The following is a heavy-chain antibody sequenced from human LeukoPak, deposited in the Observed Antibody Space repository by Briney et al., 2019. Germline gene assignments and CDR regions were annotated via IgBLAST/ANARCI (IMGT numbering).Heavy chain of an antibody. J-gene: IGHJ3*02. Sequence: SETLSLTCTVSGGSISSYYWSWIRQPPGKGLEWIGYIYYSGSTNYNPSLKSRVTISVDTSKNQFSLKLSSVTAAYTAVYYCARGGMVRGVGDAFDIWGQGTMVTVSS. V-gene: IGHV4-59*01. CDR2: IYYSGST. D-gene: IGHD3-10*01. CDR1: GGSISSYY. CDR3: ARGGMVRGVGDAFDI.